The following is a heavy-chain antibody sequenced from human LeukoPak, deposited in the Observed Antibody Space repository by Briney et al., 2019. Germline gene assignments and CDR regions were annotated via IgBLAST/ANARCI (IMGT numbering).Heavy chain of an antibody. V-gene: IGHV3-23*01. CDR1: GFTFSTYA. CDR3: AKADGDYYDSSGSFDY. D-gene: IGHD3-22*01. Sequence: GGSLRLSCAASGFTFSTYAMSWVRQAPGKGLEWGSAISGSGAVTYYADSVKGRFTISRDNPKNTLYLQMNSLRAEDTAVYYCAKADGDYYDSSGSFDYWGQGTLVTVSS. CDR2: ISGSGAVT. J-gene: IGHJ4*02.